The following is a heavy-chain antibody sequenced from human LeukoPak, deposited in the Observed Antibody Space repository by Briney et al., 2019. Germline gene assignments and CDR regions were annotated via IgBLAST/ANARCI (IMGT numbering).Heavy chain of an antibody. Sequence: SETLSLTCAVYGGSFSGYYWSWIRQPPGKRLEWIGEINHSGSTNYNPSLKSRVTISVDTSKNQFSLKLSSVTAADTAVYYCARPNYGFWSGYYHYYYMDVWGKGTTVTVSS. CDR2: INHSGST. CDR3: ARPNYGFWSGYYHYYYMDV. CDR1: GGSFSGYY. D-gene: IGHD3-3*01. J-gene: IGHJ6*03. V-gene: IGHV4-34*01.